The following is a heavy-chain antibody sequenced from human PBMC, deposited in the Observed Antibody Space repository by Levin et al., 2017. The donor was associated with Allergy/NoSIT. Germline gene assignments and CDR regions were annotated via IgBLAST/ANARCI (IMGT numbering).Heavy chain of an antibody. CDR1: GFTFSDYY. CDR2: ISSSSSYT. CDR3: AREGCSGGSCYRAFDI. Sequence: PGGSLRLSCAASGFTFSDYYMSWIRQAPGKGLEWVSYISSSSSYTNYADSVKGRFTISRDNAKNSLYLQMNSLRAEDTAVYYCAREGCSGGSCYRAFDIWGQGTMVTVSS. V-gene: IGHV3-11*05. J-gene: IGHJ3*02. D-gene: IGHD2-15*01.